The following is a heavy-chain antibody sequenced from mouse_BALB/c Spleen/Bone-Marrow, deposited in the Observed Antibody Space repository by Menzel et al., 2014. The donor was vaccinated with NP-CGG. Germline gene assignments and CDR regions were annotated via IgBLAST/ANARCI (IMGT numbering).Heavy chain of an antibody. D-gene: IGHD2-1*01. CDR2: IYPGDGDT. Sequence: LQESGAELVRPGSSVKISCKASGYAFSSYWMNWVKRRPGQGLEWIGQIYPGDGDTNYSGKFKGKATLTADESSSTAYMQLSSLTSEDSAVYFCAFGNYDFDYWGQGTTLTASS. CDR3: AFGNYDFDY. J-gene: IGHJ2*01. CDR1: GYAFSSYW. V-gene: IGHV1-80*01.